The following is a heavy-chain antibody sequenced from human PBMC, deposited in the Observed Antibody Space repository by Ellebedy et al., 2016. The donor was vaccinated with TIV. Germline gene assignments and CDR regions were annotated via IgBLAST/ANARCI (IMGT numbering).Heavy chain of an antibody. CDR2: IYQDGSER. J-gene: IGHJ5*01. CDR3: ARRGSYGDYAVQVNPWLDS. CDR1: GFSFRSYW. D-gene: IGHD4-17*01. Sequence: GESLKISCTASGFSFRSYWMSWVRQAPGKGLEWVANIYQDGSERLYLDSVKGRFTVSRDNAKNSLYLQMNSLRAEDTAVYFCARRGSYGDYAVQVNPWLDSWGQGTLVAVSP. V-gene: IGHV3-7*01.